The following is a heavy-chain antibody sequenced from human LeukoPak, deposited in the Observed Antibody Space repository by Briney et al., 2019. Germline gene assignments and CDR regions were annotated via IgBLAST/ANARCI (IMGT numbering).Heavy chain of an antibody. CDR2: IYTSGTTT. V-gene: IGHV4-61*09. D-gene: IGHD1-26*01. J-gene: IGHJ6*03. CDR1: AAPITSGVYY. CDR3: ARAKKRSGRSRNFYLDV. Sequence: SETLSLTCTVSAAPITSGVYYWNWIRQPAGKGLEWIGHIYTSGTTTNSNPSLKSRVAISLDTSKNHFSLKLSSVTAADTAVYYCARAKKRSGRSRNFYLDVWGKGTTVTVSS.